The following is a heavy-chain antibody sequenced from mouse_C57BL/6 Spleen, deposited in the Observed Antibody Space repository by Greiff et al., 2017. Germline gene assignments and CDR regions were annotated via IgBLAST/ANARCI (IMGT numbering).Heavy chain of an antibody. CDR1: GYTFTSYW. D-gene: IGHD3-1*01. V-gene: IGHV1-64*01. J-gene: IGHJ3*01. CDR3: SRSTAPARGWFAY. Sequence: QVQLQQPGAELVKPGASVKLSCKASGYTFTSYWMHWVKQRPGQGLEWIGMIHPNSGSTNYNEKFKSKATLTVDTSSSTSYMQLSSLTSEDSAVYYCSRSTAPARGWFAYWGQGTLVTVSA. CDR2: IHPNSGST.